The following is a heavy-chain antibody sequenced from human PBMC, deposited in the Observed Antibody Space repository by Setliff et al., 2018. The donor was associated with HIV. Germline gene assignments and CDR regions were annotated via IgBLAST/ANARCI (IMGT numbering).Heavy chain of an antibody. D-gene: IGHD6-13*01. CDR2: IYQSGST. Sequence: SETLSLTCTVSGGSISSSSYYWGWIRQPPGKGLEWIGSIYQSGSTSYNPSLSSRLTISVDTSKNQVSLRLSSVTAADTGVYYCARHRDPPGTSWIYYHYYMDLWGEGTTVTVSS. J-gene: IGHJ6*03. V-gene: IGHV4-39*01. CDR1: GGSISSSSYY. CDR3: ARHRDPPGTSWIYYHYYMDL.